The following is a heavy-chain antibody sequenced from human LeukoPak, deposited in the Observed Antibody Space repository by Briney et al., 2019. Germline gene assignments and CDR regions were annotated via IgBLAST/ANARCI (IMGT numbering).Heavy chain of an antibody. V-gene: IGHV4-39*01. Sequence: SETLSLTCTVSGGSISSSSYYWGWIRQPPGKGLEWIGSIYYSGSTYYNPSLKSRVTISVDTSKNQFSLKLSSVTAADTAVYYCARHGYDFWSGYYRAFDIWGQGTMVTVSS. J-gene: IGHJ3*02. CDR2: IYYSGST. D-gene: IGHD3-3*01. CDR3: ARHGYDFWSGYYRAFDI. CDR1: GGSISSSSYY.